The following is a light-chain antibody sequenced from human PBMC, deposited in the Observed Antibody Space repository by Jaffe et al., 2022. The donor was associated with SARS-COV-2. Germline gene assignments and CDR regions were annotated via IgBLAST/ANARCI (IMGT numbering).Light chain of an antibody. CDR3: HQYDNLPLT. Sequence: DIQMTQSPSSLSASVGDRVTITCQASQDITNYVNWYQQKPGKAPNLLIYGASNLETGVPSRFSGSGSGTHFTFTISSLQPEDIGTYYCHQYDNLPLTFGGGTKVDIK. CDR1: QDITNY. CDR2: GAS. J-gene: IGKJ4*01. V-gene: IGKV1-33*01.